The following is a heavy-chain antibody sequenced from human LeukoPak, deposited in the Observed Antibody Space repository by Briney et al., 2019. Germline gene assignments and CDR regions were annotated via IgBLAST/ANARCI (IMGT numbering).Heavy chain of an antibody. D-gene: IGHD6-13*01. J-gene: IGHJ4*02. V-gene: IGHV5-51*01. CDR2: IYPGDSDP. Sequence: AESLKISCKGSGYTFTTYWIGWVRQMPGKGVEWMGIIYPGDSDPRYSPSFQGQVTISAHKSISTAYLQWSSLKASDSSMYYCARHGLGSSWFGLDYWGQGTLVTVSS. CDR1: GYTFTTYW. CDR3: ARHGLGSSWFGLDY.